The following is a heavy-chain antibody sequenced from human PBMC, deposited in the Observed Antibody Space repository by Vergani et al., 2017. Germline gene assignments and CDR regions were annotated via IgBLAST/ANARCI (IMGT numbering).Heavy chain of an antibody. CDR2: INPNSGGT. CDR3: ARDLRGYCSSTSCYAGYPDY. D-gene: IGHD2-2*01. V-gene: IGHV1-2*02. Sequence: QVQLVQSGAEVKKPGASVKVSCKASGYTFTGYYMHWVRQAPGQGLEWMGWINPNSGGTNYAQKFKGRVTMTRDTSSSTAYMELSRLRSDDTAVYYCARDLRGYCSSTSCYAGYPDYWGQGTLVTVSS. CDR1: GYTFTGYY. J-gene: IGHJ4*02.